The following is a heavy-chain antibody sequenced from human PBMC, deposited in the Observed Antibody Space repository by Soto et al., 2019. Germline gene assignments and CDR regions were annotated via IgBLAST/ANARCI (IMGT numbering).Heavy chain of an antibody. D-gene: IGHD3-22*01. CDR1: GGSISSSSYY. V-gene: IGHV4-39*01. J-gene: IGHJ5*02. CDR3: ARHDLYYDTDIRWFDP. Sequence: PSETLSLTCTVSGGSISSSSYYWGWIRQPPGKGLEWIGSIYYSGSTYYNPSLKSRVTISVDTSKNQFSLKLSSVTAADTAVYYCARHDLYYDTDIRWFDPWGQGTLVTSPQ. CDR2: IYYSGST.